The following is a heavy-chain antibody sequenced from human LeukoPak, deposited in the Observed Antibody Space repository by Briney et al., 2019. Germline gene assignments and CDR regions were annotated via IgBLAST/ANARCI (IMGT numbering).Heavy chain of an antibody. D-gene: IGHD6-19*01. CDR1: GYTFTSYD. V-gene: IGHV1-8*01. J-gene: IGHJ6*03. Sequence: ASVKVSCKTSGYTFTSYDLNWVRQATGQGLEWMGWTNPNSGNTGYAQKFQGRVTITRNTSISTAYMELSSLRSEDTAVYYCARAVAGLYYYMDVWGKGTTVTVSS. CDR2: TNPNSGNT. CDR3: ARAVAGLYYYMDV.